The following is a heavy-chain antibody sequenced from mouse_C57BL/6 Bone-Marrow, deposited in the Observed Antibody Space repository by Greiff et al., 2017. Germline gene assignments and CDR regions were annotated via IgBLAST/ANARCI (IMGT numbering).Heavy chain of an antibody. D-gene: IGHD3-1*01. J-gene: IGHJ4*01. CDR1: GYTFTSYW. CDR3: ARSRATYAGDY. V-gene: IGHV1-50*01. Sequence: VQLQQPGAELVKPGASVKLSCKASGYTFTSYWMQWVKQRPGQGLEWIGEIDPSDSYTNYNQTFKGKATLTVDTSSSTAYMQLSSLTSEDSAVYYCARSRATYAGDYWGQGTSVTVSS. CDR2: IDPSDSYT.